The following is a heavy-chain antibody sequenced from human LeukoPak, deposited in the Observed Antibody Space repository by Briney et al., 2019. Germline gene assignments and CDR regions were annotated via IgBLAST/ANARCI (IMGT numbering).Heavy chain of an antibody. J-gene: IGHJ6*02. CDR1: GYTFTNYD. V-gene: IGHV1-8*02. D-gene: IGHD3-9*01. CDR2: MNPNSGNT. Sequence: GASVKVSCKASGYTFTNYDINWVRQATGQGLEWMGWMNPNSGNTGYAQKFQGRVTMTRNTSISTAYMELSSLRSEDTAVYYCARTTRYFDWLLPYYYGMDVWGQGTTVTVSS. CDR3: ARTTRYFDWLLPYYYGMDV.